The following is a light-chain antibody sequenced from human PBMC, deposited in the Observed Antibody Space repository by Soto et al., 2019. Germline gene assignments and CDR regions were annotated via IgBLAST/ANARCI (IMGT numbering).Light chain of an antibody. CDR3: LQDYNYPRT. V-gene: IGKV1-6*01. Sequence: AIQMTQSPSSLSASVGDRVTITCRASQGISSDLGWYQQKPGRAPKLLIYAASILQSGVPSRFSGSGSGTDFTLTISSLQPEDFATYYCLQDYNYPRTFGQGTNLEIK. CDR1: QGISSD. CDR2: AAS. J-gene: IGKJ2*01.